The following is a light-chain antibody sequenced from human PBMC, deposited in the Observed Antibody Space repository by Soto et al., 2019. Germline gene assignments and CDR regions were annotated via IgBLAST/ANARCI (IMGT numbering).Light chain of an antibody. CDR2: TAS. Sequence: DIVLTQSPGTLSLSPGERATLSCRASQRLPSDYLAWYQQKPGQAPRLLIYTASRRATGIQDRFSGSGSGTDFTLTIRRLEPEDSAVYYCQQYSRAPITVGQGTRLEIK. V-gene: IGKV3-20*01. CDR1: QRLPSDY. CDR3: QQYSRAPIT. J-gene: IGKJ5*01.